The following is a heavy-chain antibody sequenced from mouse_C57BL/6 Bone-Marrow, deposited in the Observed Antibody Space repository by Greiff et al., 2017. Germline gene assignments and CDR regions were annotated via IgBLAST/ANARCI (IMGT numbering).Heavy chain of an antibody. V-gene: IGHV1-59*01. D-gene: IGHD1-1*01. CDR1: GYTFTSYW. Sequence: QVQLQQSGAELVRPGTSVKLSCKASGYTFTSYWMHWVKQRPGQGLEWIGVIDPSDSYTYYNQKFKGKATLTVDTSSSTAYMELHSLTSEDSAVYFCARCSVGGYFDVWGTGTSVTVSS. J-gene: IGHJ1*03. CDR3: ARCSVGGYFDV. CDR2: IDPSDSYT.